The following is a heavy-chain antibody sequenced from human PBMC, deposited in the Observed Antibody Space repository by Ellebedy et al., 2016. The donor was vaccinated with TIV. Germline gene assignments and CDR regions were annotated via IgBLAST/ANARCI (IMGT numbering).Heavy chain of an antibody. Sequence: GESLKISXAASGFTFSSYGMHWVRQAPGKGLEWVAVISYDGSNKYYADSVKGRFTISRDNAKNSLYLQMNSLRAEDTAVYYCATTTIFGVVAAGYWGQGTLVTVSS. J-gene: IGHJ4*02. CDR3: ATTTIFGVVAAGY. D-gene: IGHD3-3*01. CDR1: GFTFSSYG. V-gene: IGHV3-30*03. CDR2: ISYDGSNK.